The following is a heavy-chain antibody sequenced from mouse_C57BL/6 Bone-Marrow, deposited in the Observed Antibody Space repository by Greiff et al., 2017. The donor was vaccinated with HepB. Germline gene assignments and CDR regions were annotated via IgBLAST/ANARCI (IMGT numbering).Heavy chain of an antibody. Sequence: DVHLVESGGGLVKPGGSLKLSCAASGFTFSSYAMSWVRQTPEQRLEWVATISDGGSYTYYPDNVKGRFTISRDNAKNNLYLQMSHLKSEDTAMYYCARDEGYYWGQGTSVTVSS. CDR2: ISDGGSYT. J-gene: IGHJ4*01. V-gene: IGHV5-4*01. CDR3: ARDEGYY. CDR1: GFTFSSYA.